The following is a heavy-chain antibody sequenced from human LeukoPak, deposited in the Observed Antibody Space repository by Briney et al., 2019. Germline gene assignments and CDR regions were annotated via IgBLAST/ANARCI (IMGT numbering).Heavy chain of an antibody. CDR2: ISYDGSNK. Sequence: GGSLRLSCAASGFTFSSYGMHWVRQAPGEGLEWVAVISYDGSNKYYADSVKGRFTISRDNSKNTLYLQMNSLRAEDTAVYYCAKDRHSGYCSGGSCYPDYWGQGTLVTVSS. J-gene: IGHJ4*02. V-gene: IGHV3-30*18. D-gene: IGHD2-15*01. CDR1: GFTFSSYG. CDR3: AKDRHSGYCSGGSCYPDY.